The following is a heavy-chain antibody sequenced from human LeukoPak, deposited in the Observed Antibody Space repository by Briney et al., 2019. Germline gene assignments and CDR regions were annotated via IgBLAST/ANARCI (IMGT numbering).Heavy chain of an antibody. J-gene: IGHJ4*02. CDR1: GGSISSSSYY. V-gene: IGHV4-39*07. CDR2: IYYSGST. CDR3: ARSTPRAYYDSSGYSC. D-gene: IGHD3-22*01. Sequence: SETLSLTCTVSGGSISSSSYYWGWIRQPPGKGLGWSGSIYYSGSTYYNPSIKSRVTISVDTSKNQFSLKLSSVTAADSAVYYCARSTPRAYYDSSGYSCWGQGTLVTVSS.